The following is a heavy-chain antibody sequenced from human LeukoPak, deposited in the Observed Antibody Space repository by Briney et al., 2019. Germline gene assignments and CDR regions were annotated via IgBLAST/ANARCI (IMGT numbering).Heavy chain of an antibody. J-gene: IGHJ3*02. CDR1: GGSISSHY. V-gene: IGHV4-59*11. CDR3: ARDPGDGYNTYYDAFDI. Sequence: PSGTLSLTCTVSGGSISSHYWSWIRQPPGKGLEWIGYIYYSGSTNYNPSLKSRVTISVDTSKNQFSLKLSSVTAADTAVYYCARDPGDGYNTYYDAFDIWGQGTMVTVSS. CDR2: IYYSGST. D-gene: IGHD5-24*01.